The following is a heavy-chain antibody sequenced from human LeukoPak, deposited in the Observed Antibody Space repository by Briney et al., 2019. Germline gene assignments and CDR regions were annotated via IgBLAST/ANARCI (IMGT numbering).Heavy chain of an antibody. V-gene: IGHV3-21*01. CDR2: ISSSSSYI. J-gene: IGHJ4*02. Sequence: TGGSLRLSCAASGFTFSSYSMNWVRQAPGKGLEWVSSISSSSSYIYYADSVKGRFTISRDNAKNSLYLQMNSLRAEDTAVYYCARAEYYALTFDYWGQGTLVTVSS. CDR3: ARAEYYALTFDY. D-gene: IGHD3/OR15-3a*01. CDR1: GFTFSSYS.